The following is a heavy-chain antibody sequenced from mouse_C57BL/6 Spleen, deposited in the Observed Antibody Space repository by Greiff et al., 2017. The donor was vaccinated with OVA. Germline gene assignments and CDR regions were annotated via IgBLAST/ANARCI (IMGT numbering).Heavy chain of an antibody. J-gene: IGHJ4*01. CDR1: GFTFSSYA. V-gene: IGHV5-9-1*02. Sequence: EVKLVESGEGLVKPGGSLKLSCAASGFTFSSYAMSWVRQTPEKRLEWVAYISSGGDSIYYADTVKGRFTISRDNARNTLYLQMSSLKSEDTAMYYCTREGRYYAMDYWGQGTSVTVSS. CDR3: TREGRYYAMDY. CDR2: ISSGGDSI.